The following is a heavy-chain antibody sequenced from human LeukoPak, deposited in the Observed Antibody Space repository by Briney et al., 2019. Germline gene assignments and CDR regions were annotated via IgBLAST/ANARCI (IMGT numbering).Heavy chain of an antibody. CDR1: GFTFSSYG. CDR3: AKEEDGDYYFDY. V-gene: IGHV3-30*02. D-gene: IGHD4-17*01. Sequence: GGSLRLSCAASGFTFSSYGMHWVRQAPGKGLEWVAFIRYDGSNKYYADSVKGRFTISRDNPKNTLYLQMNSLRAEDTAVYYCAKEEDGDYYFDYWGQGTLVTVSS. CDR2: IRYDGSNK. J-gene: IGHJ4*02.